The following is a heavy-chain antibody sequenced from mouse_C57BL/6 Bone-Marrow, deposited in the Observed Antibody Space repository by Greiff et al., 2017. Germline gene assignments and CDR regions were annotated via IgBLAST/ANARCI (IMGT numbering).Heavy chain of an antibody. CDR1: GYAFSSSW. Sequence: QVQLQQSGPELVKPGASVKISCKASGYAFSSSWMNWVKQRPGKGLEWIGRIYPGDGDTNYNGKFKGKATLTADKSSSTAYMQLSSLTSEDSAVYFFAKDYDYDGGRPGYAMDYWGQGTSVTVSS. D-gene: IGHD2-4*01. CDR2: IYPGDGDT. CDR3: AKDYDYDGGRPGYAMDY. J-gene: IGHJ4*01. V-gene: IGHV1-82*01.